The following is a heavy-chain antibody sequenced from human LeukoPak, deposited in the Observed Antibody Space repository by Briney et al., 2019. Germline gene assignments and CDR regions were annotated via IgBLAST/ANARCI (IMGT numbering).Heavy chain of an antibody. V-gene: IGHV1-69*05. D-gene: IGHD4-23*01. J-gene: IGHJ5*02. CDR1: GGTFSSYA. CDR2: IIPIFGTA. Sequence: EASVKVSCKASGGTFSSYAISWVRQAPGQGLEWMGGIIPIFGTANYAQKFQGRVTITTDESTSTAYMELSSLRSEDTAVYYCARATVVTNWFDPWGQGTLVTVSS. CDR3: ARATVVTNWFDP.